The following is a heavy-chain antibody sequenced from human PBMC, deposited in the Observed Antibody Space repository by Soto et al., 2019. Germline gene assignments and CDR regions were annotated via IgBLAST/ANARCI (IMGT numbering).Heavy chain of an antibody. Sequence: PGGSLRLSCAASGFTFSSYWMSWVRQAPGKGLEWVANIKQDGSEKYYVDSVKGRFTISRDNAKNSLYLQMNSLRAEDTAVYYCARPRWLQSHDAFDIWGQGPMVTV. D-gene: IGHD5-12*01. CDR3: ARPRWLQSHDAFDI. CDR2: IKQDGSEK. CDR1: GFTFSSYW. V-gene: IGHV3-7*03. J-gene: IGHJ3*02.